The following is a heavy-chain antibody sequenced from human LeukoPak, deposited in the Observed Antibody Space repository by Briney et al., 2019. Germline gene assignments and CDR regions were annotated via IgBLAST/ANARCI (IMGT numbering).Heavy chain of an antibody. CDR1: GYTFTSYG. CDR3: AREDSSTNWFDP. Sequence: GASVKVSCKASGYTFTSYGISWVRQAPGQGLEWMGWISAYSGNTNYAQKLQGRVTMTPDTSTSTAYMELRSLRSDDTAAYYCAREDSSTNWFDPWGQGTLVTVSS. J-gene: IGHJ5*02. D-gene: IGHD2-2*01. CDR2: ISAYSGNT. V-gene: IGHV1-18*01.